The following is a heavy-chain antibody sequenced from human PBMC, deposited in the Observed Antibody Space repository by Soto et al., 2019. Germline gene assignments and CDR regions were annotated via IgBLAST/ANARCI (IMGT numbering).Heavy chain of an antibody. Sequence: EVQLVESGGGLVQPGGSLRLSCAASGFTFSSYWMSWVRQAPGKGLEWVANIKQDGSEKFYVDSVKGRFTISRDNAKNALYRQMNGLRAEDTAVYYCARGTGAAVAADYWGQGTLVTVSS. CDR1: GFTFSSYW. J-gene: IGHJ4*02. CDR3: ARGTGAAVAADY. CDR2: IKQDGSEK. V-gene: IGHV3-7*01. D-gene: IGHD6-19*01.